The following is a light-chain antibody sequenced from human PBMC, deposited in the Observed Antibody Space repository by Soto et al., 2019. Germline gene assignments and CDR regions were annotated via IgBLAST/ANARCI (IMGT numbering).Light chain of an antibody. CDR2: GAA. J-gene: IGKJ4*01. CDR3: QQYATSPLT. CDR1: QSVSRTY. V-gene: IGKV3-20*01. Sequence: EIVLTQSPGTLSLSPGERATRSCRASQSVSRTYLAWCQHKPGQAPRLLIYGAASRAIGIPDRFSGSASGTDFPLTISRLETEGCAVYFCQQYATSPLTFGGGTNVEIK.